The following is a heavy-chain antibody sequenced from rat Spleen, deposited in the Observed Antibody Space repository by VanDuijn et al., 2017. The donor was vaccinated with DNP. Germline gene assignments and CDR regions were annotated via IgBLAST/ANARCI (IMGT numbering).Heavy chain of an antibody. CDR2: IIYDGSRT. J-gene: IGHJ3*01. CDR1: GFSFSDYN. V-gene: IGHV5S10*01. Sequence: EVQLVESGGGLVQPGRSLKLSCADSGFSFSDYNMAWVRQAPKKGLEWVATIIYDGSRTYYRDSVKGRFTISRDNAKSTLYLQMDSLRSEDTATYYCATRDYGGYGWFAYWGQGTLVTVSS. CDR3: ATRDYGGYGWFAY. D-gene: IGHD1-11*01.